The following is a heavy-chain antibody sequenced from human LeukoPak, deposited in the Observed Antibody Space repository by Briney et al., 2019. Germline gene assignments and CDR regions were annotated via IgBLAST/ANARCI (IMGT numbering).Heavy chain of an antibody. CDR1: GFTFSSYA. J-gene: IGHJ4*02. CDR3: AKVGRWLQFSSLFDY. V-gene: IGHV3-23*01. CDR2: ISGSGGST. D-gene: IGHD5-24*01. Sequence: GSLRLSCAASGFTFSSYAMSWVRQAPGKGLEWVSAISGSGGSTYYADSVKGRFIISRDNSKNTLYLQMNSLRAEDTAVYYCAKVGRWLQFSSLFDYWGQGTLVTVSS.